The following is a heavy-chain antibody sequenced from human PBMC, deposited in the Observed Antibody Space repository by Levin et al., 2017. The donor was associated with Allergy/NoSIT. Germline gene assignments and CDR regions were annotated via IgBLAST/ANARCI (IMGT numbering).Heavy chain of an antibody. CDR3: ARGCYDSSGYYWFDP. V-gene: IGHV4-59*01. CDR2: IYYSGST. D-gene: IGHD3-22*01. CDR1: GGSISSYY. J-gene: IGHJ5*02. Sequence: PSETLSLTCTVSGGSISSYYWSWIRQPPGKGLEWIGYIYYSGSTNYNPSLKSRVTISVDTSKNQFSLKLSSVTAADTAVYYCARGCYDSSGYYWFDPWGQGTLVTVSS.